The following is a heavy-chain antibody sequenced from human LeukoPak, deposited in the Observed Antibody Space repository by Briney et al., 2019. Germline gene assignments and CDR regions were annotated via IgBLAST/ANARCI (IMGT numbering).Heavy chain of an antibody. CDR2: INAYNGNT. D-gene: IGHD3-22*01. J-gene: IGHJ4*02. V-gene: IGHV1-18*01. CDR3: ARDLRPYYYDSSGYYHFDY. CDR1: GYTFTSYG. Sequence: ASVKVSCKASGYTFTSYGISWVRQAPGQGLEWMGWINAYNGNTNYAQKLQGRVTMTTDTSTSTAYMELRSLRSDDTAVYYCARDLRPYYYDSSGYYHFDYWGQGTLVTVSS.